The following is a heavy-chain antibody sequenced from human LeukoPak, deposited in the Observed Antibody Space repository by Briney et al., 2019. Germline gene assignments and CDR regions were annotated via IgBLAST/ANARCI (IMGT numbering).Heavy chain of an antibody. CDR3: ARGAYRWQLLRPWFDP. D-gene: IGHD5-24*01. Sequence: SETLSLTCTVSGGSISSDYWSWIRQPPGKGLEWIGYIYYSGSTNYKPSLKSRVTISVDTSKNQFSLKLSSVTAADTAVYYCARGAYRWQLLRPWFDPWGQGTLVTVSS. CDR1: GGSISSDY. J-gene: IGHJ5*02. V-gene: IGHV4-59*12. CDR2: IYYSGST.